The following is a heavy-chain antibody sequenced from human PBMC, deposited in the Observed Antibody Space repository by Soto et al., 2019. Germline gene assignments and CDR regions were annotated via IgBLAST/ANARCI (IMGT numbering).Heavy chain of an antibody. CDR2: ISGSGTAT. CDR1: GFPFWTYS. CDR3: AKTRLYDNNDYHRDGFDV. D-gene: IGHD3-22*01. J-gene: IGHJ3*01. Sequence: GGSLRLSCEASGFPFWTYSMSWVRQAPRKGLEWVSGISGSGTATYYTDSVKGRFTVSRDNSKDTLFLQMNTLRVEDTAVYYCAKTRLYDNNDYHRDGFDVWGPGTAVTVSS. V-gene: IGHV3-23*01.